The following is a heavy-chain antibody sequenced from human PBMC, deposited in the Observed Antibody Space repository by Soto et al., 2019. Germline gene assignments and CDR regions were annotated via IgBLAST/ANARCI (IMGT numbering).Heavy chain of an antibody. CDR3: ARNGPEYVDYYDY. Sequence: EVQLVESGGGLVQPGGSMRLSCAASGFTFINYWMSWVRRAPGRGLEWVANINNDGSGTYSVDSVKGRFTISRDNAKNSLFLQMNSLRAVDTAVYYCARNGPEYVDYYDYWGQGNLVTVSS. CDR1: GFTFINYW. J-gene: IGHJ4*02. CDR2: INNDGSGT. D-gene: IGHD2-8*01. V-gene: IGHV3-7*01.